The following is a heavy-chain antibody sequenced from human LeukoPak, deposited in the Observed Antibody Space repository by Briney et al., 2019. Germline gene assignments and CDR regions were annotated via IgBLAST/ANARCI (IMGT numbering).Heavy chain of an antibody. CDR2: INHSGST. J-gene: IGHJ5*02. V-gene: IGHV4-34*01. CDR3: ARHDHYYDSSGYYYWFDP. CDR1: GGSFSGYY. Sequence: PSETLSLTCAVYGGSFSGYYWSWIRQPPGKGLEWIGEINHSGSTNYNPSLKSRVTISVDTSKNQFSLKLSSVTAADTAVYYCARHDHYYDSSGYYYWFDPWGQGTLVTVSS. D-gene: IGHD3-22*01.